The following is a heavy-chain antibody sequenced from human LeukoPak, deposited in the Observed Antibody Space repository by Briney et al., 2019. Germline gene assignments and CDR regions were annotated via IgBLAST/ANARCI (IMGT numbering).Heavy chain of an antibody. CDR3: ARGRFGELYLDY. V-gene: IGHV2-5*02. D-gene: IGHD3-10*01. J-gene: IGHJ4*02. CDR1: GFSLSTSGVG. Sequence: SGPTLVNPTQTLTLTCTFSGFSLSTSGVGVGWIRQPPGKALEWLALIYWDDDKRYSPSLTGRLTITKDTSKIQVVLTMTNMDPVDTATYYCARGRFGELYLDYWGQGTLVTVSS. CDR2: IYWDDDK.